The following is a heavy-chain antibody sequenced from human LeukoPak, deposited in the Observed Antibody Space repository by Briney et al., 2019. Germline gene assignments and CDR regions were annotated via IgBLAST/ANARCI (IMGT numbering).Heavy chain of an antibody. D-gene: IGHD2-21*01. CDR3: VRDGEGRSFDY. CDR2: IYPSGTT. V-gene: IGHV4-30-2*01. CDR1: GGSISSGGYS. J-gene: IGHJ4*02. Sequence: SETLSLTCAVSGGSISSGGYSWSWIRQPPGKGLEWIGYIYPSGTTYYNPSLKSRVTISVDGSKNQFSLKVNSVTAADTAVYYCVRDGEGRSFDYWGQGTLVTVSS.